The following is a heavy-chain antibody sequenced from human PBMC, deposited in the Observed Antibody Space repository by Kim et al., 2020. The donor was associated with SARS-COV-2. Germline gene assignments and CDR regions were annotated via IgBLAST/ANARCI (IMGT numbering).Heavy chain of an antibody. CDR3: ARQYASATYYNIRWFDP. V-gene: IGHV4-39*01. J-gene: IGHJ5*02. D-gene: IGHD3-10*01. Sequence: LKSRVTISVDTSKNQFSLKLRSVTAADTAVYYCARQYASATYYNIRWFDPWGQGTLVTVSS.